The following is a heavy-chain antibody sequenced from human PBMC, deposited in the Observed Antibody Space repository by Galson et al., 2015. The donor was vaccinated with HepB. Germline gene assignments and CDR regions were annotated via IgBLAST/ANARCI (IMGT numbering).Heavy chain of an antibody. CDR2: INWNGGST. D-gene: IGHD4-11*01. CDR1: GFTFDDYG. J-gene: IGHJ4*02. CDR3: ARGFLSNYLCDY. Sequence: SLRLSCAASGFTFDDYGMSWVRQAPGKGLEWVSGINWNGGSTGYADSVKGRFTISRDNAKNSLYLQMNSLRAEDTALYHCARGFLSNYLCDYWGQGTLVTVSS. V-gene: IGHV3-20*01.